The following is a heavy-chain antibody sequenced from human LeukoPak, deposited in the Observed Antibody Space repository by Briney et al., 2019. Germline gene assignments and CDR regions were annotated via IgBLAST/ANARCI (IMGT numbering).Heavy chain of an antibody. J-gene: IGHJ4*02. CDR2: IHTSGST. Sequence: PSETLSLTCTVSGGSISSYYWSRIRQPAGKGLEWIGRIHTSGSTNYNPSLKSRVTMSLDTSKNQFSLKLSSVTAADTAVYYCARGPKVVAGTYPFDYWGQGTLVTVSS. CDR3: ARGPKVVAGTYPFDY. CDR1: GGSISSYY. D-gene: IGHD6-19*01. V-gene: IGHV4-4*07.